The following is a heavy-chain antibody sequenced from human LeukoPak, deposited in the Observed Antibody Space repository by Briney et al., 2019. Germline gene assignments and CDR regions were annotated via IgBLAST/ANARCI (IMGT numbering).Heavy chain of an antibody. D-gene: IGHD2-2*03. CDR3: ARDMDFRINWFDP. Sequence: PGGSMRLSSAPYGFTFSSYWMHWVRQAPGKVLVWVSRINSDGSSTSYANSVKGRFTISRDNAKNTLYLQMNSLRAEDTAVYYCARDMDFRINWFDPWGQGTLVTVSS. CDR2: INSDGSST. J-gene: IGHJ5*02. V-gene: IGHV3-74*01. CDR1: GFTFSSYW.